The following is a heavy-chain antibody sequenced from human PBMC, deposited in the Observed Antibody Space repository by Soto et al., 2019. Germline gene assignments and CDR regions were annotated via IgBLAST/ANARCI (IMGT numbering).Heavy chain of an antibody. Sequence: QVQLVQSGGEVRKPGASVEVSCKASGDTITNYGISWVRQAPGQGLEWMGWISFYNGNTKYAQNLQGRVTLTTDTSTSTAYMELRSLRSDDTAVYYCASATSIAVAGKESWGQGTLVTVSS. CDR2: ISFYNGNT. CDR1: GDTITNYG. CDR3: ASATSIAVAGKES. J-gene: IGHJ4*02. V-gene: IGHV1-18*01. D-gene: IGHD6-19*01.